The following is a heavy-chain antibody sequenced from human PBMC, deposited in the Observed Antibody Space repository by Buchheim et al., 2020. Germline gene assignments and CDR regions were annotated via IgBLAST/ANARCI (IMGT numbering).Heavy chain of an antibody. D-gene: IGHD3-3*01. CDR3: TTDYTIFGVVSGLSSYYYGMDV. CDR2: IKSKTDGGTT. J-gene: IGHJ6*02. Sequence: EVQLVESGGGLVKPGGSLRLSCAASGFTFSNAWMSWVRQAPGKGLEWVGRIKSKTDGGTTDYAAPVKGRFTISRDDSKNTLYLQMNSLKTEDTAVYYCTTDYTIFGVVSGLSSYYYGMDVWGQGTT. CDR1: GFTFSNAW. V-gene: IGHV3-15*01.